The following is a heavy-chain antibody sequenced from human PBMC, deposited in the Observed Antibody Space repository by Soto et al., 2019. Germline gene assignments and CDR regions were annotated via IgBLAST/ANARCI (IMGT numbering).Heavy chain of an antibody. CDR3: ARRANTSSWSDGFDI. V-gene: IGHV3-30-3*01. D-gene: IGHD6-13*01. Sequence: HVQLVESGGGVVQPGRSLRLSCAASGFTFSTYALHWVRQAPGKGLEWVAVISYDGGSKTYADSVKGRFTISRDNSKNTLYLQMNSLRDEDTAVYYCARRANTSSWSDGFDIWGQGTLVTVSS. J-gene: IGHJ3*02. CDR2: ISYDGGSK. CDR1: GFTFSTYA.